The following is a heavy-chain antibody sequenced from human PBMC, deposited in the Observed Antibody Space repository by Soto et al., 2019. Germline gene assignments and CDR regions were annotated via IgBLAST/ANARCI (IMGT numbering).Heavy chain of an antibody. CDR2: IYYSGST. CDR3: ARTPTSYVWGSYRPDAFDI. V-gene: IGHV4-39*01. J-gene: IGHJ3*02. D-gene: IGHD3-16*02. Sequence: SETLSLTCTVSGGSISSSSYYWGWIRQPPGKGLEWIGSIYYSGSTYYNPSLKSRVTISVDTSKNQFSLKLSSVTAADTAVYYCARTPTSYVWGSYRPDAFDIWGQGTMVTVSS. CDR1: GGSISSSSYY.